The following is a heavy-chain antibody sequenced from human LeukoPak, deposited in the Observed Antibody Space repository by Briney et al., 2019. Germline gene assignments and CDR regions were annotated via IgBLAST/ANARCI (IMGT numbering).Heavy chain of an antibody. Sequence: PGRSLRLSCAASGFTFSSYGMHWVRQAPGKGLEWVAVISYDGSNKYYADSVKGRFTISRDNSKNTLYLQMNSLRAEDTAVYYCAKLRWDGPGYWGQGTLVTVSS. J-gene: IGHJ4*02. CDR2: ISYDGSNK. V-gene: IGHV3-30*18. CDR3: AKLRWDGPGY. CDR1: GFTFSSYG. D-gene: IGHD1-26*01.